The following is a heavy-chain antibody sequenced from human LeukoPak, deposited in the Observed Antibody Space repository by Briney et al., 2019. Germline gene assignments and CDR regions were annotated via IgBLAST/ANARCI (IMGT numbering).Heavy chain of an antibody. V-gene: IGHV4-61*02. CDR3: ASSTGSGSYYPLFDY. CDR2: IYTSGST. D-gene: IGHD3-10*01. Sequence: KPSQTLSLTCTVSGGSISSGSDSWSWIRQPAGKGLEWIGRIYTSGSTNYNPSLKSRVTISVDTSKNQFSMKLSSVTAADTAVYYCASSTGSGSYYPLFDYWGQGTLVTVSS. J-gene: IGHJ4*02. CDR1: GGSISSGSDS.